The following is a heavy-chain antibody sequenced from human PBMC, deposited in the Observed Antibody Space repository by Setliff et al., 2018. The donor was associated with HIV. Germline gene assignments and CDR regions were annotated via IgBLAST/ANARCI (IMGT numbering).Heavy chain of an antibody. Sequence: SETLSLTCTVSGGSISSSSYYWGWIRQPPGKGLEWIGSIYYSGSTYYNPSLKSRVTMSVDTSKKQFSLKLNSVTAADTAVYHCARLSSYRSSSYYFDYWGQGALVTVSS. D-gene: IGHD6-6*01. CDR2: IYYSGST. CDR3: ARLSSYRSSSYYFDY. V-gene: IGHV4-39*01. CDR1: GGSISSSSYY. J-gene: IGHJ4*02.